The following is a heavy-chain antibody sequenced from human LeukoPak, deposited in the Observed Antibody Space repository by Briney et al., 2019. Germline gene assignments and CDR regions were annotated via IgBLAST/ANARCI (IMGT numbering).Heavy chain of an antibody. V-gene: IGHV4-34*03. CDR2: INHSGST. Sequence: PSETLSLTCAVYGGSFSGYYWSWIRQPPGKGLEWIGEINHSGSTNYNPSLKSRVTISVDTSKNQFSLKLSSVTAADTAVYYCLAAPSIDSFDYWGQGTLVTVSS. CDR3: LAAPSIDSFDY. D-gene: IGHD6-25*01. CDR1: GGSFSGYY. J-gene: IGHJ4*02.